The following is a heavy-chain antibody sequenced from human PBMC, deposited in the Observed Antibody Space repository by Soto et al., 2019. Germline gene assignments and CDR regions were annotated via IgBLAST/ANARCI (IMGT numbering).Heavy chain of an antibody. CDR3: ATITVVRGVTYDAFDF. D-gene: IGHD3-10*01. Sequence: QVQLVESGGGVVPPGRSLRLSCAASGFTFSAYAMHWVRQAPGKGLAWVAVISYDGTNTSYADSVTGRFTISRDNSKNTLFLQMNSLRSADTAVYYCATITVVRGVTYDAFDFWGQGTMVTVSS. CDR1: GFTFSAYA. CDR2: ISYDGTNT. V-gene: IGHV3-30-3*01. J-gene: IGHJ3*01.